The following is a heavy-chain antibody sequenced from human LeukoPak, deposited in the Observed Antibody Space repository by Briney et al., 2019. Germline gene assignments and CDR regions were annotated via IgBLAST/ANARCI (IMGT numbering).Heavy chain of an antibody. V-gene: IGHV4-34*01. J-gene: IGHJ4*02. D-gene: IGHD2-21*02. CDR2: INHSEST. CDR1: GGSFSPYY. Sequence: PSETLSLTCAVYGGSFSPYYWSWIRQPPGKGLEWMGEINHSESTNYNPPLKSRVTISVDTSKNQFSLRLSSVTAADTAVYYCARGGFYCGGDCYVDYWGQGTLVTVSS. CDR3: ARGGFYCGGDCYVDY.